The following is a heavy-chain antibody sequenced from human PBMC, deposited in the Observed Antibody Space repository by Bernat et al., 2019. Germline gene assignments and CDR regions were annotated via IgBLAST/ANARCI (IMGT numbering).Heavy chain of an antibody. CDR3: ARDSRFSGVYYMDV. CDR1: GFTFSSYG. V-gene: IGHV3-33*01. CDR2: IWYDGSNK. J-gene: IGHJ6*03. D-gene: IGHD3-3*01. Sequence: QVQLVESGGGVVQPGRSLRLSCAASGFTFSSYGMHWVRQAPGKGLEWVAVIWYDGSNKYYADSVKGRFTISRDNSKNPLYLQMNSLRAEDTAVYYCARDSRFSGVYYMDVWGKGTTVTVSS.